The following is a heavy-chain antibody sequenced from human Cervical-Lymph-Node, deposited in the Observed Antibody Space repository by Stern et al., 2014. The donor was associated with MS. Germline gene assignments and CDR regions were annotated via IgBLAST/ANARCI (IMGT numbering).Heavy chain of an antibody. J-gene: IGHJ4*02. Sequence: EVPLGQSGGGVIQPGGSLRLSCTASGFTVSRDYMTWVRQAPGQGLEWVSLITNVGSTFYTDSVKGRFTISRDDSKNTVYLHMTSLRAEDTAMYYCARDTSSPERSDWWGQGTLVTVSS. CDR3: ARDTSSPERSDW. D-gene: IGHD1-1*01. CDR2: ITNVGST. CDR1: GFTVSRDY. V-gene: IGHV3-53*01.